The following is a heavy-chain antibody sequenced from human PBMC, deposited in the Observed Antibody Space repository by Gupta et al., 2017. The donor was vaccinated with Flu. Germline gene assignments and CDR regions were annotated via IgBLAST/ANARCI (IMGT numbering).Heavy chain of an antibody. CDR3: ARSAMVAGNNWFFDL. J-gene: IGHJ2*01. Sequence: VELEESGGGVVQLERSLRLSCAASGFRFSAYGMTWFRQTPGKGLEWLAFISFDGSSLFYADSVRGRFTISRDNSKDTVYLQLNTARVEDTALYYCARSAMVAGNNWFFDLWGRGTLVTVSS. CDR1: GFRFSAYG. V-gene: IGHV3-33*08. D-gene: IGHD5-18*01. CDR2: ISFDGSSL.